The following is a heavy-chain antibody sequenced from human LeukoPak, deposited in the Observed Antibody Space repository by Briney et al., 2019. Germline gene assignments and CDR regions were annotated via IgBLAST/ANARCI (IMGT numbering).Heavy chain of an antibody. CDR2: IGRTGRDT. CDR1: GFTFSNSG. D-gene: IGHD6-19*01. Sequence: GGSLRLSCAASGFTFSNSGMTWVRQAPGKGLEWVSAIGRTGRDTYYADSVKGRFTISRDNSKSALYLQMNSLRAEDTAVYYCARYSSGWYLDPFDYWGQGTLVTVSS. J-gene: IGHJ4*02. V-gene: IGHV3-23*01. CDR3: ARYSSGWYLDPFDY.